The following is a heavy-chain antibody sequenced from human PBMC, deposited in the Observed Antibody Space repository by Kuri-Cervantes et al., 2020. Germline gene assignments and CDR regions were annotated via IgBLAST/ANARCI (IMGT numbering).Heavy chain of an antibody. CDR3: ARDYSTSSKWFDP. J-gene: IGHJ5*02. Sequence: ESLKISCAVYGMSFSGYYWNWIRQSPGRGLEWIGEIHYSGATIYNPSLMSRVTISVDTSKNQFSLKLRSVTAADTAVYYCARDYSTSSKWFDPWGQGTLVTVSS. CDR1: GMSFSGYY. V-gene: IGHV4-34*01. CDR2: IHYSGAT. D-gene: IGHD6-6*01.